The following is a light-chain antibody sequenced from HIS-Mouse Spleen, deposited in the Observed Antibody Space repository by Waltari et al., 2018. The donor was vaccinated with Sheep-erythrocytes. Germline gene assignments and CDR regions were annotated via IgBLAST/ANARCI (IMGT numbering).Light chain of an antibody. CDR3: AAWDDSLNGYV. CDR2: YDD. CDR1: SPNIGKNA. Sequence: QSVLTQPPSVSEAPRQRVTISCSGSSPNIGKNAVNWYQQLPGKAPKLLIYYDDLLPSGVSDRFSGSKSGTSASLAISGLQSEDEADYYCAAWDDSLNGYVFGTGTKVTVL. J-gene: IGLJ1*01. V-gene: IGLV1-36*01.